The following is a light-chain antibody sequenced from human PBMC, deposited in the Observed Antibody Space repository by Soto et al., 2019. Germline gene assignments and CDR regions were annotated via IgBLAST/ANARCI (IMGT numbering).Light chain of an antibody. V-gene: IGKV3-20*01. CDR3: QQYGSSPLT. Sequence: EIVLTQSPGTLSLSPGERATLSCRASQSVSSSYLAWDQQKPGQAPRPLIYGASSRATGIPDRFSGSGSGTDFTLTISRLAPEDFAVYYCQQYGSSPLTFGGGTKVEIK. J-gene: IGKJ4*01. CDR1: QSVSSSY. CDR2: GAS.